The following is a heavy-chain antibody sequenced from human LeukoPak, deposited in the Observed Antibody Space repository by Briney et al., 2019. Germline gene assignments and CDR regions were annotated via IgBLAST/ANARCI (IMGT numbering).Heavy chain of an antibody. V-gene: IGHV3-7*01. CDR2: IKQDGSEK. CDR3: ARISSTGVFHY. J-gene: IGHJ4*02. Sequence: GGSLRLSCAASGFTFSSYSMNWVRQAPGKGLEWVANIKQDGSEKYYVDSVKGRFTISRDNAKNSLYLQMNSLRAEDTAVYYCARISSTGVFHYWGQGTLVTVSS. CDR1: GFTFSSYS. D-gene: IGHD2-2*01.